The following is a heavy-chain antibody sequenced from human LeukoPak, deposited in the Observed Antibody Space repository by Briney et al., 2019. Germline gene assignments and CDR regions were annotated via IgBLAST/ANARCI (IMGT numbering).Heavy chain of an antibody. D-gene: IGHD1-1*01. Sequence: GGSLRLSCAASGFTFDDYGMSWVRQAPGKGLEWVSGINWNGGSTGYADSVKGRFTISRDNAKNSLYLQMNSLRAEDTALYYCARGGLGYNWNYLVYWGQGTLVTVSS. CDR2: INWNGGST. J-gene: IGHJ4*02. CDR1: GFTFDDYG. V-gene: IGHV3-20*04. CDR3: ARGGLGYNWNYLVY.